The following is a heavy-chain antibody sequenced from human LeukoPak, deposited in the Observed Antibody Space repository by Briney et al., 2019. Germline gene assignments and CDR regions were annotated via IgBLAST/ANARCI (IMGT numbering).Heavy chain of an antibody. CDR3: ARRRHGIDTAWAAAGFFDY. Sequence: GGSLRLSCAASGFTFSSYWMNWVRQAPGKGLEWVANIKQDGSEKYYLDSVKGRFTISRDDAKNSLCLQMNSLRAEDTAVYYCARRRHGIDTAWAAAGFFDYWGQGTLVTVSS. V-gene: IGHV3-7*01. J-gene: IGHJ4*02. CDR1: GFTFSSYW. D-gene: IGHD6-13*01. CDR2: IKQDGSEK.